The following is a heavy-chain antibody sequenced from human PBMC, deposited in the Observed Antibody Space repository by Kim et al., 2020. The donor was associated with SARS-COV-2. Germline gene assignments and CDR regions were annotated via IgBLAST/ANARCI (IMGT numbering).Heavy chain of an antibody. CDR2: ISSSSSYI. CDR3: ARALEGTIFGVVIIRTAIYGYYYYGMDV. J-gene: IGHJ6*02. Sequence: GGSLRLSCAASGFTFSSYSMNWVRQAPGKGLEWVSSISSSSSYIYYADSVKGRFTISRDNAKNSLYLQMNSLRAEDTAVYYCARALEGTIFGVVIIRTAIYGYYYYGMDVWGQGTTVTVSS. D-gene: IGHD3-3*01. V-gene: IGHV3-21*01. CDR1: GFTFSSYS.